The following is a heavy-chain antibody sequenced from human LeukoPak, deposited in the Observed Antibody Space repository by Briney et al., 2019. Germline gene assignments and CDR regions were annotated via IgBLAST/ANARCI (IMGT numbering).Heavy chain of an antibody. J-gene: IGHJ6*02. Sequence: PGGSLRLSCAASGFTFRNHAMHWVRQCPGKGLEWVAYIWSDGSNENCADSVKGRFTISRDNSKNIFYLQMNSLRAEDTAVHYCARDGQQSAPYGLDVWGQGTAVTVSS. V-gene: IGHV3-33*01. CDR1: GFTFRNHA. CDR3: ARDGQQSAPYGLDV. D-gene: IGHD6-13*01. CDR2: IWSDGSNE.